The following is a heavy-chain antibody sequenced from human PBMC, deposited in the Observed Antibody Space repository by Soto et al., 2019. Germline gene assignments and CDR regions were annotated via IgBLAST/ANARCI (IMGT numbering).Heavy chain of an antibody. V-gene: IGHV2-5*01. CDR3: AHPRGLPWWARRDGNWFDP. J-gene: IGHJ5*02. CDR2: IYWNDDK. Sequence: QITLKESGPTLVKPTQTLTLTCTFSGFSLSTSGVGVGWIRQPPGKALEWLALIYWNDDKHYSPSLKSRLTITKDTSKNQVVLTMTNMDPVDTATYYCAHPRGLPWWARRDGNWFDPWGQGTLVTVSS. D-gene: IGHD2-15*01. CDR1: GFSLSTSGVG.